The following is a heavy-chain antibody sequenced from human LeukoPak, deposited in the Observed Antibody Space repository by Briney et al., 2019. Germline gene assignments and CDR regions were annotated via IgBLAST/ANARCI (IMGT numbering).Heavy chain of an antibody. V-gene: IGHV3-21*01. D-gene: IGHD3-22*01. CDR2: IRSSTTYV. CDR1: GFTFSSYT. Sequence: GVLRLSCAASGFTFSSYTMNWVRQAPGKGLEWVSSIRSSTTYVYYADSVKGRFTISRDNAKNSLYLQMNSLRAEDTAVYYCARDSLTMIVGRQKRGLDYWGQGTLVTVSS. J-gene: IGHJ4*02. CDR3: ARDSLTMIVGRQKRGLDY.